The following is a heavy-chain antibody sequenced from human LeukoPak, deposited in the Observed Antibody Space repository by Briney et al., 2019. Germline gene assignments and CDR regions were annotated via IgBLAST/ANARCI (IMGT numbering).Heavy chain of an antibody. J-gene: IGHJ4*02. CDR1: GFSLSTSGVG. D-gene: IGHD3-22*01. CDR3: AHRVYYYDSSGYPNPSDY. CDR2: IYWNDDK. Sequence: SGPTLVKPTQTLTLTGTFSGFSLSTSGVGVGWIRQPPGKALEWLALIYWNDDKRYSPSLKSRLTITKDTSKNQVVLTMTNMDPVDTATYYCAHRVYYYDSSGYPNPSDYWGQATLVTVSS. V-gene: IGHV2-5*01.